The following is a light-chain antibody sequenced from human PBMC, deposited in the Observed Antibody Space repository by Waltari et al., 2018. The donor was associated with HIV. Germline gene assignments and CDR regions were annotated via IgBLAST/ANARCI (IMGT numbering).Light chain of an antibody. CDR1: TLGAKY. Sequence: SYALTQPPSLSVSQGQTASIPCSGDTLGAKYTSWYQQMPGQSPVLVIYQDNKRPSGIPERFAGSNAGNTATLTISGTQAMDEADYYCQAWDSSTVVFGGGTKLTVL. J-gene: IGLJ2*01. V-gene: IGLV3-1*01. CDR3: QAWDSSTVV. CDR2: QDN.